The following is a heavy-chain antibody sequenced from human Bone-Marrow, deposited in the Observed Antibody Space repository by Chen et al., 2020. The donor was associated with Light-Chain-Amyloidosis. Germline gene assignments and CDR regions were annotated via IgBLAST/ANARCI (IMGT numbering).Heavy chain of an antibody. CDR3: AKDMSYDDSVPGYPADAFDI. V-gene: IGHV3-23*04. J-gene: IGHJ3*02. D-gene: IGHD3-9*01. Sequence: EVQLVESGGGLLQRGGSLRLSCAASGFAFSSYAMSWVRQAPGKGLEWVSTFSGIGGSMYDGDSVTGRLTISRDNSRNARFRQMNSLGAEDTAVYYCAKDMSYDDSVPGYPADAFDIWGQGTMVTVSS. CDR2: FSGIGGSM. CDR1: GFAFSSYA.